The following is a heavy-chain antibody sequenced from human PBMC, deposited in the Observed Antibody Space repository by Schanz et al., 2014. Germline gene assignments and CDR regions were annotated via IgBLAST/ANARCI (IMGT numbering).Heavy chain of an antibody. V-gene: IGHV3-23*01. D-gene: IGHD3-10*01. J-gene: IGHJ4*02. Sequence: DVHLLESGGGLVEPGGSLRLSCATSGFSLDIFAVSWVRQAPGKGLEWVSSFNDGGVNKYYADSVKGRFTISRDNSKNSLYLQMNNPRAEDTAVYYCAKIGGSVFDYWAQGTLVTVSS. CDR2: FNDGGVNK. CDR3: AKIGGSVFDY. CDR1: GFSLDIFA.